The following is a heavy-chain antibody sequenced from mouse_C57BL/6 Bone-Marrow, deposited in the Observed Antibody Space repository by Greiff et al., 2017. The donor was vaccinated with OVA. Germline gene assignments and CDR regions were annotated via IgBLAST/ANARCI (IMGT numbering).Heavy chain of an antibody. Sequence: EVQLVDSGGGLVKPGGSLKLSCAASGFTFSDYGMHWVRQAPEKGLEWVAYISSGSSTIYYADTVKGRFTISRDNAKNTLFLQMTSLRSEDTAMYYCASPGDDYDALFDYWGQGTTLTVSS. CDR3: ASPGDDYDALFDY. V-gene: IGHV5-17*01. CDR1: GFTFSDYG. J-gene: IGHJ2*01. D-gene: IGHD2-4*01. CDR2: ISSGSSTI.